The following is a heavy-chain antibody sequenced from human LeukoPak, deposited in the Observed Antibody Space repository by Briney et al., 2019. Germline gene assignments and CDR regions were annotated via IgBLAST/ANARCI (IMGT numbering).Heavy chain of an antibody. CDR2: IRSKAYGGTT. V-gene: IGHV3-49*04. CDR3: TRTEWPDDWYFDL. CDR1: GFTFGDYA. D-gene: IGHD3-3*01. J-gene: IGHJ2*01. Sequence: GGSLRLSRTASGFTFGDYAMSWVRQAPGKGLEWVGFIRSKAYGGTTEYAASVKGRFTISRDDSKSIAYLQMNSLKTEDTAVYYCTRTEWPDDWYFDLWGRGTLVTVSS.